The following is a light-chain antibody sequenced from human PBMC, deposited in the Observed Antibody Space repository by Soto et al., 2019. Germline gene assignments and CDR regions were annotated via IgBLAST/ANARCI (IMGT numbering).Light chain of an antibody. CDR3: QHYGGSEYT. CDR2: GAS. CDR1: QSVSSSY. J-gene: IGKJ2*01. V-gene: IGKV3-20*01. Sequence: EVVLTQSPGTLSLSPGDRATLSCRASQSVSSSYLAWYQQKLGQAPRLLIYGASTRATGIPDRFSGSGSGTDFTLTISRLDTEDFAVYFCQHYGGSEYTFGQGTKLEIK.